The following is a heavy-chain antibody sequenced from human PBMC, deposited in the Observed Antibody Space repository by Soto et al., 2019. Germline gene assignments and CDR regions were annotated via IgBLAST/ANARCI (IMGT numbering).Heavy chain of an antibody. V-gene: IGHV3-30-3*01. J-gene: IGHJ5*02. CDR1: GFTFSSYA. D-gene: IGHD5-12*01. CDR2: ISYDGSNK. CDR3: ARDFPHTKDVEMATIIVQLGAPWFDP. Sequence: QTGGSLRLSCAASGFTFSSYAMHWVRQAPGKGLEWVAVISYDGSNKYYADSVKGRFTISRDNSKNTLYLQMNSLRAEDTAVYYCARDFPHTKDVEMATIIVQLGAPWFDPWGQGTLVTVSS.